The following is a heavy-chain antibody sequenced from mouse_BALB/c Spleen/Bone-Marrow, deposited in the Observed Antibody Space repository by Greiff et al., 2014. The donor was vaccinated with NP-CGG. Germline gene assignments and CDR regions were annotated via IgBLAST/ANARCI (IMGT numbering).Heavy chain of an antibody. D-gene: IGHD1-1*01. Sequence: VKLMESGPGLAAPSQSLSITCTVSGFSLTDYGVSWIRQPPGKGLEWLGVIWGGGITYYNSTLKSRLSISKDNSKSQVFLKMNSLQTDDTAMYYCAKHDTTVVLDYWGQGTTLTVSS. CDR2: IWGGGIT. V-gene: IGHV2-6-5*01. CDR3: AKHDTTVVLDY. J-gene: IGHJ2*01. CDR1: GFSLTDYG.